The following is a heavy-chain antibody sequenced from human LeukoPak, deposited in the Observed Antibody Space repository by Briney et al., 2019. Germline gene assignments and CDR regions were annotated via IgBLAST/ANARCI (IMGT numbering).Heavy chain of an antibody. CDR3: ARDTAYGDYFDY. D-gene: IGHD4-17*01. CDR1: GFTFSSYA. J-gene: IGHJ4*02. Sequence: GGSLRLSCAASGFTFSSYAMSWVRQAPGKGLEWVANIKQDGSEKYYVDSVKGRFTISRDNAKNSLYLQMNSLRAEDTAVYYCARDTAYGDYFDYWGQGTLVTVSS. CDR2: IKQDGSEK. V-gene: IGHV3-7*01.